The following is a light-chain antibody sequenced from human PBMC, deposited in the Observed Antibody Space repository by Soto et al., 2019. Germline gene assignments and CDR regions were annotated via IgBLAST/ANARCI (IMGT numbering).Light chain of an antibody. V-gene: IGKV3-20*01. Sequence: EIVLTQSPGTLSLSPGERATLSCRAIQSVSNNYLAWYQQKPGQAPRLLIYGASNRATGIPDRFSGSGSGTDFTLTISSLQSEDFAVYYCQQYIDWPPYTFGQRTKVDI. CDR1: QSVSNNY. J-gene: IGKJ2*01. CDR2: GAS. CDR3: QQYIDWPPYT.